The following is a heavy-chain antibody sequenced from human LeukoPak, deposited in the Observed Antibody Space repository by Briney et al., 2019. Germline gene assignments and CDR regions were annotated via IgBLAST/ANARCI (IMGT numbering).Heavy chain of an antibody. D-gene: IGHD1-14*01. CDR1: GFTFSSYA. J-gene: IGHJ4*02. Sequence: GGSLRLSCAASGFTFSSYAMTWVRQAPGKGLEWVSRINTDGTDIKYADSVEGRFTISRDNAKNTLYLQMHTLSAEDTAVYYCARDQTQAGPTTVDYWGQGTLVTVSS. CDR3: ARDQTQAGPTTVDY. V-gene: IGHV3-74*03. CDR2: INTDGTDI.